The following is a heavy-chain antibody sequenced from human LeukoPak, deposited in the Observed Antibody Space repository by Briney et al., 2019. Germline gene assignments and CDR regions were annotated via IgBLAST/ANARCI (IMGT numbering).Heavy chain of an antibody. CDR2: IYHSGST. Sequence: SETLSLTCTISGGSVNSGGYYWSWIRQSPGKGLEWIGYIYHSGSTNYNPSLKSRVTILVDRFKNHFSLKLKSVTAADTAVYYCARGFWSGYYNSNWFDPWGQGTLVTVSS. J-gene: IGHJ5*02. CDR1: GGSVNSGGYY. V-gene: IGHV4-30-2*06. D-gene: IGHD3-3*01. CDR3: ARGFWSGYYNSNWFDP.